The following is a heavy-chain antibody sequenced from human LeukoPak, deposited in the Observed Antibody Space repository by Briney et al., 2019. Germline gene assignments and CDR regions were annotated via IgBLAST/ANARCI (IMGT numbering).Heavy chain of an antibody. CDR3: AREPSASRGIRFVD. D-gene: IGHD1-14*01. Sequence: SETLSLTCTVSGGSISRGTYYWSWIRQPAGKGLEWVGRIYTSGSTNYNPSLKSRVTISIDTSKNQFSLKLTSVTAADTAVYYCAREPSASRGIRFVDWGQGTLVTVSS. CDR1: GGSISRGTYY. J-gene: IGHJ4*02. V-gene: IGHV4-61*02. CDR2: IYTSGST.